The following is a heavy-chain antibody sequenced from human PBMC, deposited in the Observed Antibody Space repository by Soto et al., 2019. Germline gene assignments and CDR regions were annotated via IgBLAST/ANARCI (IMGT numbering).Heavy chain of an antibody. CDR2: INHSGST. J-gene: IGHJ4*02. CDR3: ARGEYSSSLGFDY. CDR1: GGSFSGYY. D-gene: IGHD6-6*01. V-gene: IGHV4-34*01. Sequence: SETLSLTCAVYGGSFSGYYWSWIRQPPGKGLEWIGEINHSGSTNYNPSLKSRVTISVDTSKNQFSLKLSSVTAADTAVYYCARGEYSSSLGFDYWGQGTMVTVSS.